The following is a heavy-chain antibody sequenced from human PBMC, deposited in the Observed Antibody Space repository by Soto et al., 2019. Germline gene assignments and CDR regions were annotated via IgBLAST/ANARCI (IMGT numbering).Heavy chain of an antibody. J-gene: IGHJ4*02. V-gene: IGHV4-59*01. CDR2: IYYSGST. CDR3: ARGGGPFFDY. D-gene: IGHD2-15*01. CDR1: GGSISSYY. Sequence: QVQLQESGPGLVKPSETLSLTCTVSGGSISSYYWSWIRQPPGKGLEWIGYIYYSGSTNYNPSLKSRVTISVDTSKNQFSLKLSSVTAADTAVYYCARGGGPFFDYWGQGTLVTVSS.